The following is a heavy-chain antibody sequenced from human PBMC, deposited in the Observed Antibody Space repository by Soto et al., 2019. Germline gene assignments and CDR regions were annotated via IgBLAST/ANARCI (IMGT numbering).Heavy chain of an antibody. V-gene: IGHV3-23*01. CDR2: ISGSGGST. J-gene: IGHJ3*02. CDR3: AKDPGTTDAFDI. CDR1: GFPFSTYA. D-gene: IGHD1-7*01. Sequence: GGSLRLSCVASGFPFSTYAMNWDRQAPGKGLEWVSGISGSGGSTYYADSVKGRFTISRDNSKNTLYLQMNSLRAEDTAVYYCAKDPGTTDAFDIWGQGTMVTVSS.